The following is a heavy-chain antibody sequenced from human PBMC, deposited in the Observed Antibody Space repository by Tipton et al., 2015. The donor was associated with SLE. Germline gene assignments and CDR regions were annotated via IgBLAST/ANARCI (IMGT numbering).Heavy chain of an antibody. CDR1: GFTVSSNY. Sequence: SLRLSCAASGFTVSSNYMSWVRQAPGKGLEWVSVIYSGGSTYYADSVKGRFTISRDNSKNTLYLQMNSLRAEDTAVYYCAGGSHSSYYYYGMDVWGQGTTVTVSS. CDR2: IYSGGST. V-gene: IGHV3-53*05. D-gene: IGHD4-11*01. J-gene: IGHJ6*02. CDR3: AGGSHSSYYYYGMDV.